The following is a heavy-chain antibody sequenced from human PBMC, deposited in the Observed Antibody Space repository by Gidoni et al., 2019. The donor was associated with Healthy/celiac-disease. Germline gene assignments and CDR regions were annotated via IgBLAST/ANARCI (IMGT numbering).Heavy chain of an antibody. CDR3: ARQGATSWYFDL. CDR1: GGSISSYY. Sequence: QVQLQESGPGLVKPSETLSLTCTVSGGSISSYYWSWIRQPPGKGLEWIGYIYYSGSTNYNPSLKSRVTISVDTSKNQFSLKLSSVTAADTAVYYCARQGATSWYFDLWGRGTLVTVSS. J-gene: IGHJ2*01. CDR2: IYYSGST. V-gene: IGHV4-59*08.